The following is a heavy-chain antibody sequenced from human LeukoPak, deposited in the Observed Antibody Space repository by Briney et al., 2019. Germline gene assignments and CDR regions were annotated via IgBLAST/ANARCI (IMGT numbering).Heavy chain of an antibody. CDR2: IIPIFGTA. J-gene: IGHJ4*02. Sequence: LVKVSCKASGGTFSSYAISWVRQAPGQGLEWMGGIIPIFGTANYAQKFQGRVTITADESTSTAYMELSSLRSEDTAVYYCARDSRTGTSFDYWGQGTLVTVSS. V-gene: IGHV1-69*13. CDR3: ARDSRTGTSFDY. D-gene: IGHD1-1*01. CDR1: GGTFSSYA.